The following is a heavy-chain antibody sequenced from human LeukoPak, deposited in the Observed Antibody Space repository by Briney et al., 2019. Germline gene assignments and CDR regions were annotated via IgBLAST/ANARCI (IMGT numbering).Heavy chain of an antibody. CDR3: AKDLGLSFDP. V-gene: IGHV3-30*18. J-gene: IGHJ5*02. CDR1: GFTFSSYG. Sequence: PGGSLRLSCAASGFTFSSYGMHWVRQAPGKGLEWVAVISYDGSNKHYADSVKGRFTISRDNSKNTLYLQMNSLRAEDTAVYYCAKDLGLSFDPWGQGTLVTVSS. D-gene: IGHD7-27*01. CDR2: ISYDGSNK.